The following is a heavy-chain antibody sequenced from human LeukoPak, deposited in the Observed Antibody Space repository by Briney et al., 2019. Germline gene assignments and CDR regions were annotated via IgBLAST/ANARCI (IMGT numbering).Heavy chain of an antibody. CDR2: ISSSSSDI. Sequence: GGSLRLSCAASGFTFSTYSMNWVRQAPGKGLEWVSSISSSSSDIYYADSVKGRFTISRDNAKKSLYLQMNSLTAEDTAVYYCATSSSWGGYWGQGTLVTVSS. CDR1: GFTFSTYS. V-gene: IGHV3-21*01. D-gene: IGHD6-13*01. CDR3: ATSSSWGGY. J-gene: IGHJ4*02.